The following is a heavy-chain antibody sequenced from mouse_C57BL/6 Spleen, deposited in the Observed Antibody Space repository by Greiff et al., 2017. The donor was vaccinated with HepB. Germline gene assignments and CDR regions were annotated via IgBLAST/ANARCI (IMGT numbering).Heavy chain of an antibody. V-gene: IGHV2-2*01. Sequence: VKLVESGPGLVQPSQSLSITCTVSGFSLTSYGVHWVRQSPGKGLEWLGVIWSGGSTDYTAAFISRLSISKDNSKSQVFFKMNSLQADDTAIYYCGRKSPGDYAMDYWGQGTSVTVSS. CDR2: IWSGGST. CDR3: GRKSPGDYAMDY. J-gene: IGHJ4*01. CDR1: GFSLTSYG.